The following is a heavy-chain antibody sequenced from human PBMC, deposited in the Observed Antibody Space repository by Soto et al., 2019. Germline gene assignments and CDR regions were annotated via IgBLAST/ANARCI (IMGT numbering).Heavy chain of an antibody. CDR2: INPSGGST. V-gene: IGHV1-46*01. CDR1: GYTFTSYY. D-gene: IGHD6-6*01. J-gene: IGHJ4*02. CDR3: ASASSHAYYFDY. Sequence: QVQLVQSGAEVKKPGASVKVSCKASGYTFTSYYMHWVRQAPGQGLEWMGIINPSGGSTSYAQKFQGRVTMTRDTSTSTVYMELSSLRSEDTAVYYCASASSHAYYFDYWGPGTLVTVSS.